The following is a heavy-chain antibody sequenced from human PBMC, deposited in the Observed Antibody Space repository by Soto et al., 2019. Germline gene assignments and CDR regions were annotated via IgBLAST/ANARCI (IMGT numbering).Heavy chain of an antibody. CDR1: GQSFSGHS. CDR3: ARGSGIVALPGELEDVKYDY. CDR2: INESGST. V-gene: IGHV4-34*01. J-gene: IGHJ4*02. Sequence: QVQLQQWGAGLVKPSETLSLSCAVYGQSFSGHSWAWIRQPPGKGLEWIGEINESGSTYYNPSLKSRFTLSTDTSKNQFSLKLSSVSAADTAAYFCARGSGIVALPGELEDVKYDYWGQGPLVNVSS. D-gene: IGHD1-1*01.